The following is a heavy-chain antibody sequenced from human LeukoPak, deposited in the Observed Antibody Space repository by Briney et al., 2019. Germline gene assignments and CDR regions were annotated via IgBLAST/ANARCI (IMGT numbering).Heavy chain of an antibody. CDR3: ARGGGYRREIDY. J-gene: IGHJ4*02. D-gene: IGHD5-12*01. CDR1: GFTFSSYG. CDR2: ISYDGRNK. V-gene: IGHV3-30*12. Sequence: GGSLRLSCAASGFTFSSYGMHWVRQAPGKGLEWMSVISYDGRNKYFADSVKGRFTISRDNAKNSLYPQMNSLRAEDTAVYYCARGGGYRREIDYWGQGTLVTVSS.